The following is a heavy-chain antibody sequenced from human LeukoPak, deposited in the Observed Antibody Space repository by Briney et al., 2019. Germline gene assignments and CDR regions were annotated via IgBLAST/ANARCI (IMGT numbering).Heavy chain of an antibody. V-gene: IGHV1-2*04. D-gene: IGHD3-10*01. Sequence: GASVKVSCKASGYTFTGYYMHWVRQAPGQGLEWMGWINPNNGGTNYAQKFQGWVTMTRDTSISTAYMELSRLRSDDTAVYYCARDSDVLLWFGESWFDPWGQGTLVTVSS. J-gene: IGHJ5*02. CDR1: GYTFTGYY. CDR2: INPNNGGT. CDR3: ARDSDVLLWFGESWFDP.